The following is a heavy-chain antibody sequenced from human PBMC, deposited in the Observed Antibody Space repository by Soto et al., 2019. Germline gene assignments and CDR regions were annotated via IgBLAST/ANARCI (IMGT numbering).Heavy chain of an antibody. CDR1: GFTFSSYG. Sequence: QPGWSLRLSCAASGFTFSSYGMHWVRQAPGKGLEWVAVISYDGSNKYYADSVKGRFTISRDNSKNTLYLQMNSLRTEDTAVYYCPTALDAVATGTSSHYYGMDVWGQGPMGTLSS. CDR3: PTALDAVATGTSSHYYGMDV. CDR2: ISYDGSNK. J-gene: IGHJ6*02. D-gene: IGHD2-2*01. V-gene: IGHV3-30*03.